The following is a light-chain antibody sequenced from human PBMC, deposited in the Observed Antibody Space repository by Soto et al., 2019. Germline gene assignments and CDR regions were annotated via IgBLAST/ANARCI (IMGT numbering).Light chain of an antibody. Sequence: EIVLTQSPGTLSLSPGERATLSCRASQSVSSSYLAWYQQKPGLAPRLLIYGASSRATGIPDRFSGSGSGTDFTLTISRLEPEDFAVYYCHQYDSSPPTFGGGTKVEIK. CDR1: QSVSSSY. J-gene: IGKJ4*01. CDR3: HQYDSSPPT. V-gene: IGKV3-20*01. CDR2: GAS.